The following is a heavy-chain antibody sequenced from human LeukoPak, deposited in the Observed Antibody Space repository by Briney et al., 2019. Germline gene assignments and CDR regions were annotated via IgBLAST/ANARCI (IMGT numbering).Heavy chain of an antibody. CDR3: AKVPNMVLTGPYYYGMDV. Sequence: SGGSLRLSCAASGFIFSSYAMTWVRQAPGRGLEWVSAISGSGGSTYYADPVKGRFTISRDNSKYTLYLQMNSLRAEDTAVYYCAKVPNMVLTGPYYYGMDVWGQGTTVTVSS. D-gene: IGHD3-9*01. CDR2: ISGSGGST. J-gene: IGHJ6*02. V-gene: IGHV3-23*01. CDR1: GFIFSSYA.